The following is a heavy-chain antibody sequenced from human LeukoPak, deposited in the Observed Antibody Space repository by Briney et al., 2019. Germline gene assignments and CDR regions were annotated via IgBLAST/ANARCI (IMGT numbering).Heavy chain of an antibody. Sequence: PSETLSLTCTVSGGSISSGSYYWSWIRQPAGKGLEYIGRIYTSGSTSYNPSLKSRVTISVDTSKNQFSLKLSSVTAADTAVYYCARGVDYWGQGTLVTVSS. J-gene: IGHJ4*02. CDR3: ARGVDY. V-gene: IGHV4-61*02. CDR2: IYTSGST. CDR1: GGSISSGSYY.